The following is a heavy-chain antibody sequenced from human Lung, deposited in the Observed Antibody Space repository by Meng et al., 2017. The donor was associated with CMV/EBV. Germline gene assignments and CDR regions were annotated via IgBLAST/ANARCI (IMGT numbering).Heavy chain of an antibody. CDR2: ISHRKST. V-gene: IGHV4-31*03. CDR1: GGPVASSASS. J-gene: IGHJ4*02. CDR3: AGAGRTFEY. Sequence: TCSSSGGPVASSASSWPSVRQHPGKGLEWIDYISHRKSTLYTPSLESRLTISVDTSMNQFSLTLTSVSAADTAVYYCAGAGRTFEYWGQGALVTVSS. D-gene: IGHD1-14*01.